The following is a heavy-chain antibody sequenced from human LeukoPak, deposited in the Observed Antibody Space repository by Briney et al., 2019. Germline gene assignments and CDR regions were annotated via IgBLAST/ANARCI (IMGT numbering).Heavy chain of an antibody. CDR1: GFTFSSYW. J-gene: IGHJ4*02. CDR2: IRDDGSDK. V-gene: IGHV3-7*01. CDR3: VRHTRRSPGDY. D-gene: IGHD1-26*01. Sequence: GRSQRLSCAASGFTFSSYWMTWVRQAPGKGLEWMANIRDDGSDKYYVDSVKGRFTISRDNAQNTLLLQMDSLRVEDTAVYYCVRHTRRSPGDYWGQDTLVSVST.